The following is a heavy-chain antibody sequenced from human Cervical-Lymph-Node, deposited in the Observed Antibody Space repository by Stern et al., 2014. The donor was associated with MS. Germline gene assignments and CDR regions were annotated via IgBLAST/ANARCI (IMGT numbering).Heavy chain of an antibody. D-gene: IGHD2-2*02. CDR2: SSGSGGST. Sequence: EVQLEESGGGLVQPGGSLRLSCAASGFTFSTYAMSWVRQAPGQGLEWVSGSSGSGGSTYYAYAVKCGFTISRDDSKNTLCLQMNSLRAEDTAVYYCAKDVCSSSDCYSNCWGQGTLVTVSS. J-gene: IGHJ4*02. CDR3: AKDVCSSSDCYSNC. V-gene: IGHV3-23*04. CDR1: GFTFSTYA.